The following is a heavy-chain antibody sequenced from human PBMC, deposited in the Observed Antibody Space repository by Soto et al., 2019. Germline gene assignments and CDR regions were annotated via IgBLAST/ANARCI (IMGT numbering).Heavy chain of an antibody. V-gene: IGHV3-30*18. CDR1: GFSLSNNG. D-gene: IGHD3-22*01. Sequence: PGGSLRLSCAASGFSLSNNGMHWVRQAPGKGLEWVAVISYDGNNKYYADSVKGRFTISRDNSKNTVYLEMNNLRAEDTAMYYCAKGGSGNYLPYYYYYGMDVWGQGTTVTVSS. CDR2: ISYDGNNK. CDR3: AKGGSGNYLPYYYYYGMDV. J-gene: IGHJ6*02.